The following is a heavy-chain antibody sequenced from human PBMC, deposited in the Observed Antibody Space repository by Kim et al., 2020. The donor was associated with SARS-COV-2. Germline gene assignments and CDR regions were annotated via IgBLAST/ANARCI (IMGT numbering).Heavy chain of an antibody. D-gene: IGHD3-10*01. V-gene: IGHV3-23*01. CDR1: GFDFNPYF. J-gene: IGHJ4*02. Sequence: GGSLRLSCSASGFDFNPYFMAWVRQAPGKGLEWVSYTTGNGGSRCYADSVRGRFTISRDNSRNTLYLQLTSLGVDDTAVYYCAKGGLYFEHWGQGTLVTVS. CDR3: AKGGLYFEH. CDR2: TTGNGGSR.